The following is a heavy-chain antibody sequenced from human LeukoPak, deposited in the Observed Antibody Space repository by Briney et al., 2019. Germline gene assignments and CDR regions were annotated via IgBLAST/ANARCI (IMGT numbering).Heavy chain of an antibody. CDR3: AKDATLFGDQYFDY. V-gene: IGHV3-30*18. CDR2: TSYDGTTK. J-gene: IGHJ4*02. CDR1: GFTFSSHG. D-gene: IGHD3-10*01. Sequence: GGSLRLSCAASGFTFSSHGMHWVRQAPGKALEWVAVTSYDGTTKCYADSAKGRFNISRDNSKNTLYLQMNSLRVDDTAVYYCAKDATLFGDQYFDYWGQGTLVIVSS.